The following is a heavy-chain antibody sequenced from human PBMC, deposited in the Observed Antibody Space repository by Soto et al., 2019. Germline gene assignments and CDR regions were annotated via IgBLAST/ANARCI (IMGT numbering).Heavy chain of an antibody. Sequence: KPSETLSLTCNMSGDSYSISTYSWSWIRQPPGKAPQWIGFIYQSGVTSYNPSLASRVSISLDRSNNQCSLKLKSVTAADTAVYFCAGMPYTSGLRFDPWGPGTLVTVSS. CDR1: GDSYSISTYS. CDR2: IYQSGVT. CDR3: AGMPYTSGLRFDP. J-gene: IGHJ5*02. V-gene: IGHV4-30-2*01. D-gene: IGHD6-19*01.